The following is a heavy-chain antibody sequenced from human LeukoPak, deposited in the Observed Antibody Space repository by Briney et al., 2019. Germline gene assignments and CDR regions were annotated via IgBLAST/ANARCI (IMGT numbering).Heavy chain of an antibody. CDR2: ISYDGSNK. CDR3: AKDSGYSYGTQFDY. Sequence: PGRSLRLSCAASGFTFSSYGMHWVRQAPGKGLEWVAVISYDGSNKYYADSVKGRFTISRDNSKNTLYLQMNSLRAEDTAVYYCAKDSGYSYGTQFDYWGQGTLVTVSS. V-gene: IGHV3-30*18. D-gene: IGHD5-18*01. CDR1: GFTFSSYG. J-gene: IGHJ4*02.